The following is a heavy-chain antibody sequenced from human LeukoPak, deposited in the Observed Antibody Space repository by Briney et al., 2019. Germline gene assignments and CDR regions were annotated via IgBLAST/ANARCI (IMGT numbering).Heavy chain of an antibody. CDR3: AKAPIRYCSGGSCPIRGYFDY. V-gene: IGHV3-23*01. CDR2: ISGSGGST. D-gene: IGHD2-15*01. Sequence: PGGSLRLSCAASGFTFSSYAMSWVRQAPGKGLEWVSAISGSGGSTYYADSVKGRFTISRDNSKSTLYLQMNSLRAEDTAVYYCAKAPIRYCSGGSCPIRGYFDYWGQGTLVTVSS. J-gene: IGHJ4*02. CDR1: GFTFSSYA.